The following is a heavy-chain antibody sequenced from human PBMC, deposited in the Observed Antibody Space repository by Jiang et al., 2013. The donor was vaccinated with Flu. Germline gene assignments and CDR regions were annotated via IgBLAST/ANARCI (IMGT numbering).Heavy chain of an antibody. Sequence: SRINTDGSTTTYADSVKGRFTISRDNAKNTLYLQMNSLRVEDTAVYYCSRDTFGFEDYWGQGTLVSVSS. J-gene: IGHJ4*02. CDR2: INTDGSTT. CDR3: SRDTFGFEDY. D-gene: IGHD2/OR15-2a*01. V-gene: IGHV3-74*01.